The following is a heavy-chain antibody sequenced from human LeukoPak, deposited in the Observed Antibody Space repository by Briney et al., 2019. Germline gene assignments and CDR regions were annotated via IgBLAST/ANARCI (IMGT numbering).Heavy chain of an antibody. Sequence: SETLSLTCAVYGGSFSGYYWSWIRQPPGKGLEWIGEINHSGSTNYNPSLQSRVTISVDTSKNQFSLKLSSVTAADTAVYYCARGPLSEDYYDSSGYYYLSYWGQGTLVTVSS. V-gene: IGHV4-34*01. J-gene: IGHJ4*02. CDR1: GGSFSGYY. D-gene: IGHD3-22*01. CDR3: ARGPLSEDYYDSSGYYYLSY. CDR2: INHSGST.